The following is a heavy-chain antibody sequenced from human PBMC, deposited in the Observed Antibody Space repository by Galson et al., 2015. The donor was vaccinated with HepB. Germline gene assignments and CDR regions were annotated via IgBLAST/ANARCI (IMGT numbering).Heavy chain of an antibody. CDR1: GFTFSTHA. CDR3: ATVEILVVRGGLRTRSYFDY. V-gene: IGHV3-23*01. J-gene: IGHJ4*02. D-gene: IGHD3-10*01. Sequence: SLRLSCAASGFTFSTHAMTWVRQVPGKGLEWLSTISGGGTSTYYTDSVKGRFTISRDNSKNTLYLQMRSLRAEDTAVYHCATVEILVVRGGLRTRSYFDYWGRGTLVTVSS. CDR2: ISGGGTST.